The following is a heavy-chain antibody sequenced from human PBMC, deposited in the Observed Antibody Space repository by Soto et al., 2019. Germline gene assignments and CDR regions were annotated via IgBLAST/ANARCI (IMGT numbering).Heavy chain of an antibody. CDR3: ARARNPTLDYYYYYMDV. CDR1: GYTFTSYG. J-gene: IGHJ6*03. V-gene: IGHV1-18*01. Sequence: ASVKVSCKASGYTFTSYGISWVRQAPGQGLEWMGWISAYNGNTNYAQKLQGRVTMTTDTSTSTAYMELRSLRSDDTAVYYCARARNPTLDYYYYYMDVWGKGTTVTVS. D-gene: IGHD1-1*01. CDR2: ISAYNGNT.